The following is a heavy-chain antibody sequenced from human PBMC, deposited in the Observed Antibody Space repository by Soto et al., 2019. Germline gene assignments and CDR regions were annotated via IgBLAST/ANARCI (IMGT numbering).Heavy chain of an antibody. CDR1: GGSISSYY. J-gene: IGHJ4*02. V-gene: IGHV4-59*08. Sequence: SETLSLTCTVSGGSISSYYWSWIRQPPGKGLEWIGYIYYSGSTNYNPSLKSRVTISVDTSKNQFSLKLSSVTAADTAVYYCARSAVAGTFYGDFDYWGQGTLVT. CDR3: ARSAVAGTFYGDFDY. D-gene: IGHD6-19*01. CDR2: IYYSGST.